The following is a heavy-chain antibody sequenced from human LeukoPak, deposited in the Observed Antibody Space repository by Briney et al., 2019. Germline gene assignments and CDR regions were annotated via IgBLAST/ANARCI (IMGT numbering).Heavy chain of an antibody. D-gene: IGHD3-10*01. Sequence: SETLSLTCTVSGGSISSSSYYWGWIRQPPGKGLEWIGSIYYSGSTYYNPSLKGRVTISVDTPENQFSLKLSSVTAADTALYYCARLYFYGSGSYGGFDYWGQGTLVTVSS. V-gene: IGHV4-39*01. J-gene: IGHJ4*02. CDR3: ARLYFYGSGSYGGFDY. CDR2: IYYSGST. CDR1: GGSISSSSYY.